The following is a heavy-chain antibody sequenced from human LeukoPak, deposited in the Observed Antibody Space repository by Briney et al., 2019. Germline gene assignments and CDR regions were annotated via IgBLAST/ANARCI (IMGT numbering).Heavy chain of an antibody. CDR3: ARDLWIFGVVSPFDY. V-gene: IGHV3-30-3*01. Sequence: GGSLRLSCAASGFSFSSYTMHWVRQAPGKGLEWVAVISYDGINKYYADSVKGRFTISGDNSKNTLYLQMNSLRAEDTAVYYCARDLWIFGVVSPFDYWGQGTLVTVSS. J-gene: IGHJ4*02. CDR2: ISYDGINK. CDR1: GFSFSSYT. D-gene: IGHD3-3*01.